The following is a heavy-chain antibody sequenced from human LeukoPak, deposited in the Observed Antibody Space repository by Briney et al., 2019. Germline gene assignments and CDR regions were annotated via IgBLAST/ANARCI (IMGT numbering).Heavy chain of an antibody. V-gene: IGHV3-74*01. CDR1: GFTFSDYW. CDR3: TRVGSGTTRDY. CDR2: ISTDRSTT. D-gene: IGHD1-14*01. Sequence: SGGSLRLSCAVSGFTFSDYWMHWVRQTPGKGLVWVSRISTDRSTTSYADSVKGRFTISRDNAKNTLYLQMNSLRAEDTAVYYCTRVGSGTTRDYWGQGNLVTVSS. J-gene: IGHJ4*02.